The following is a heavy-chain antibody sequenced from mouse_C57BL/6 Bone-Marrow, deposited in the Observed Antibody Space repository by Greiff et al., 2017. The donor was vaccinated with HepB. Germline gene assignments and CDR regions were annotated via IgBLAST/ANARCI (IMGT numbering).Heavy chain of an antibody. Sequence: VQLQQSGPELVKPGASVKISCKASGYTFTDYYMNWVKQSHGKSLEWIGDINPNNGGTSYNQKFKGKATLTVDKSSSTAYMELRSLTSEVSAVYYCARNYGDAMDYWGQGTSVTVSS. D-gene: IGHD2-4*01. J-gene: IGHJ4*01. CDR3: ARNYGDAMDY. CDR1: GYTFTDYY. CDR2: INPNNGGT. V-gene: IGHV1-26*01.